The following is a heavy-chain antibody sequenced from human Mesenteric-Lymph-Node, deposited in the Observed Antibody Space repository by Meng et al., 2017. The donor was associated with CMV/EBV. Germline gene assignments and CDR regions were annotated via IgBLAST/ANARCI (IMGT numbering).Heavy chain of an antibody. J-gene: IGHJ6*02. CDR3: AREGYCTGNGCSSTEGYGMDV. CDR2: VNSDGSGT. V-gene: IGHV3-74*03. CDR1: GFTFSNYW. Sequence: GESLKISCTASGFTFSNYWMHWVRQTPGMGLVWVSRVNSDGSGTTYADSVKGRFTISRDNAKNTLYLQMNSLRAEDTAVYYCAREGYCTGNGCSSTEGYGMDVWGQGTTVTVSS. D-gene: IGHD2-8*02.